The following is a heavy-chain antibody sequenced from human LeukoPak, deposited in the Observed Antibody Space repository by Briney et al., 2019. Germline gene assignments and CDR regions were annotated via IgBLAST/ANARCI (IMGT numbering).Heavy chain of an antibody. V-gene: IGHV1-2*02. Sequence: ASVKVYCKASGYTFTGYYMHWVRQAPGQGLEWMGWINPNSGGTNYAQKFQGRVTMTRDTSISTAYMELSRLRSDDTAVYYCAREGAYCSGGSCYFDYWGQGTLVTVSS. CDR1: GYTFTGYY. J-gene: IGHJ4*02. D-gene: IGHD2-15*01. CDR3: AREGAYCSGGSCYFDY. CDR2: INPNSGGT.